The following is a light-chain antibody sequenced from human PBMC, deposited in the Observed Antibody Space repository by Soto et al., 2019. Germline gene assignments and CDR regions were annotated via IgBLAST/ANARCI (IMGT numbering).Light chain of an antibody. J-gene: IGKJ4*01. CDR1: QSVSSSF. CDR2: GAS. CDR3: QQYGSSPSALT. Sequence: EIVLTQSPGILSLSPGERATLSCRASQSVSSSFLDWYQQKPGQAPRLLIYGASSRATGIPDRFSGSGSGTDFTLTISRLEPDDFAVYYCQQYGSSPSALTFGGGTKVEIK. V-gene: IGKV3-20*01.